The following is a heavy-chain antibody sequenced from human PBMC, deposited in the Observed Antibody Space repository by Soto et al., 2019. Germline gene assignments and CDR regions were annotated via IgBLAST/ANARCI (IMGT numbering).Heavy chain of an antibody. CDR1: GGTFSSYA. Sequence: SCKASGGTFSSYAMSWVRQAPGKGLEWVSAISGSGGSTYYADSVKGRFTISRDNSKNTLYLQMNSLRAEDTAVYYCAKVGCSGGSCYSPVRAFDIWGQGTMVTVSS. V-gene: IGHV3-23*01. J-gene: IGHJ3*02. CDR2: ISGSGGST. CDR3: AKVGCSGGSCYSPVRAFDI. D-gene: IGHD2-15*01.